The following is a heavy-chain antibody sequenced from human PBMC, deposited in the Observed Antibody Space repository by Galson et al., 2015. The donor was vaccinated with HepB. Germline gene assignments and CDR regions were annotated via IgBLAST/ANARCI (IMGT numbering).Heavy chain of an antibody. CDR2: IRYDGSNK. CDR3: AKDGYSSSWYPDNWFDP. V-gene: IGHV3-30*02. CDR1: GFTFSSYG. D-gene: IGHD6-13*01. Sequence: SLRLSCAASGFTFSSYGKHWVRQAPGKGLEWVAFIRYDGSNKYYADSVKGRFTISRDNSKNTLYLQMNSLRAEDTAVYYCAKDGYSSSWYPDNWFDPWGQGTLVTVSS. J-gene: IGHJ5*02.